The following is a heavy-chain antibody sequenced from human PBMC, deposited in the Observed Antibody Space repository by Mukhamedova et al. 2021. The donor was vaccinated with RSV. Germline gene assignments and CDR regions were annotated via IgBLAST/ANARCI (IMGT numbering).Heavy chain of an antibody. Sequence: GLEWVSGISYSGDNTSYADSVKGRFTISRDNSKNTLYVQMNSLRAEDTAVYYCAKDLKDYYGSGSYYHYYYGMDVWGQGTTVTASS. J-gene: IGHJ6*02. CDR3: AKDLKDYYGSGSYYHYYYGMDV. V-gene: IGHV3-23*01. D-gene: IGHD3-10*01. CDR2: ISYSGDNT.